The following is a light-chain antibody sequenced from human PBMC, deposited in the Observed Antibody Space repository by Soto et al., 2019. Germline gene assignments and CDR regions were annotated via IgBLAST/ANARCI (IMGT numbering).Light chain of an antibody. Sequence: QAVVTQEPSLTVSPGGTVTLTCGSSTGPVTSGHYPYWFQQKPGQAPRTLIYDTRNKHSWTPARFSGSLLGGKAALTLSGAQPEDEADYYCLLSYSGARVFGGGAKLTVL. CDR3: LLSYSGARV. V-gene: IGLV7-46*01. CDR2: DTR. CDR1: TGPVTSGHY. J-gene: IGLJ3*02.